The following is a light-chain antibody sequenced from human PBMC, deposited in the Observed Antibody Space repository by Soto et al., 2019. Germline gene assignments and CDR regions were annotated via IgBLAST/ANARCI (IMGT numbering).Light chain of an antibody. J-gene: IGKJ5*01. Sequence: EIVMTQSPATLSVSPGERATLSVMASQIVSSNLSWCQQKPGQAPRLLIYGASTRATGIPARFSGSGSGTEFTLTISSLQSEDFAVYYCQQYNNWPPGFGQGTRLEIK. CDR2: GAS. CDR3: QQYNNWPPG. CDR1: QIVSSN. V-gene: IGKV3-15*01.